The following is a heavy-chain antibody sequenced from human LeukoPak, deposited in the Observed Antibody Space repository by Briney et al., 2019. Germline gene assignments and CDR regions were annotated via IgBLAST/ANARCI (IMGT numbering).Heavy chain of an antibody. J-gene: IGHJ1*01. CDR2: ISGSGGNT. Sequence: GGSLRLSCAASGFTFSNYYMHWVRQAPGKGLEWVSVISGSGGNTYYADSVKGRFTISRDNSKNTLYLQMNSLRVEDTAVYYCANAAAAGTFYFQHWGQGTLVTVSS. CDR1: GFTFSNYY. CDR3: ANAAAAGTFYFQH. D-gene: IGHD6-13*01. V-gene: IGHV3-23*01.